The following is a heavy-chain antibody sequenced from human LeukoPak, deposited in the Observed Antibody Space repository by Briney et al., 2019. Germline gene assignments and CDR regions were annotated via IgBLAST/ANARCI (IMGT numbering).Heavy chain of an antibody. V-gene: IGHV4-4*07. CDR3: ARTTVAGGWDY. D-gene: IGHD6-19*01. Sequence: PSETLSLTCTVSGCTITSYYWSWIRQPAGKGLEWIGRIYSSGSTNYNPSPKSRVTMSVDTSKNHFSLKLTSVTAADTAVYYRARTTVAGGWDYWGQGSLVTVSS. J-gene: IGHJ4*02. CDR1: GCTITSYY. CDR2: IYSSGST.